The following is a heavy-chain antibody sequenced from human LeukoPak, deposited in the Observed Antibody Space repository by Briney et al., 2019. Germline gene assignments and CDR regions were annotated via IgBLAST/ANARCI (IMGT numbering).Heavy chain of an antibody. CDR1: GFTFSSYA. J-gene: IGHJ5*02. CDR3: ARGLYDCSSTSCYFGFDP. CDR2: ISGSGGST. D-gene: IGHD2-2*01. Sequence: PGGSLRLSCAASGFTFSSYAMSWVRQAPGKGLEWVSAISGSGGSTYYADSVKGRFTISRDNAKNSLYLQMNSLRAEDTAVYYCARGLYDCSSTSCYFGFDPWGQGTLVTVSS. V-gene: IGHV3-23*01.